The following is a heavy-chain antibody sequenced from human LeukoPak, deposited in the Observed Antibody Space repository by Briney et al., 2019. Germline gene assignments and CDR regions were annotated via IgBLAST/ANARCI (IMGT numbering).Heavy chain of an antibody. Sequence: GASVKVSCKASGYTFTNYYMNWVRQAPGQGLQWMGIINPGAGTTTYAQKFQGRVTMTRDMSTSTAYMELNSLRSEDTAVYYCARDFYWFEPWGQGTLVTVSS. V-gene: IGHV1-46*01. CDR2: INPGAGTT. D-gene: IGHD3-3*01. CDR1: GYTFTNYY. CDR3: ARDFYWFEP. J-gene: IGHJ5*02.